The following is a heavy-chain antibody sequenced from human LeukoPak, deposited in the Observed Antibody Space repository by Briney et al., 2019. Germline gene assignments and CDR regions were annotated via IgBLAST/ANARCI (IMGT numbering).Heavy chain of an antibody. V-gene: IGHV1-18*01. J-gene: IGHJ4*02. Sequence: ASVKVSCKASGYTFTSYGISWVRQAPGQGPEWMGWISAYNGNTNYAQKLQGRVTMTTDTSTSTAYMELRSLRSDDTAVYYCARDDVLLWFGELLRGGSYFDYWGQGTLVTVSS. D-gene: IGHD3-10*01. CDR1: GYTFTSYG. CDR3: ARDDVLLWFGELLRGGSYFDY. CDR2: ISAYNGNT.